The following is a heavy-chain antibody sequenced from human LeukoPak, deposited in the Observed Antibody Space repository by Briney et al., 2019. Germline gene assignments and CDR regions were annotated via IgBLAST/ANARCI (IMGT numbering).Heavy chain of an antibody. CDR1: GFTFASYG. CDR3: AIMHGYFDGTGYWVQ. J-gene: IGHJ1*01. CDR2: ITTNGGRT. Sequence: GGSLRLSCAASGFTFASYGMSWVRQAPGKGLEWVSFITTNGGRTSYADSVEGRFTISRDNPRNTLYMQMNSLRDEDTAVYYCAIMHGYFDGTGYWVQWGQGTLVTVSS. D-gene: IGHD3-9*01. V-gene: IGHV3-23*01.